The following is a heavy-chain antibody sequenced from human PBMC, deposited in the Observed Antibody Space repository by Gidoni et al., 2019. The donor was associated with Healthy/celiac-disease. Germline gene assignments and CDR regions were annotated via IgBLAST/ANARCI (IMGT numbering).Heavy chain of an antibody. CDR2: INAGNGNT. D-gene: IGHD2-21*02. CDR1: GYTFTSYS. CDR3: ATVTLAYCGGDSYGYYGMDV. J-gene: IGHJ6*02. V-gene: IGHV1-3*01. Sequence: QVQLVQSGAEVKKPGASVKVSCKASGYTFTSYSMHWVRQAPGQRLEWMGWINAGNGNTKYSQKFQGRVTITRDTSASTAYMELSSLRSEDTAVYYCATVTLAYCGGDSYGYYGMDVWGQGTTVTVSS.